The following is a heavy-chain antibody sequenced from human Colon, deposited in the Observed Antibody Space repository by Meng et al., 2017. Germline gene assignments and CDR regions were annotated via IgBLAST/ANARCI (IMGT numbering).Heavy chain of an antibody. CDR2: INPSGGST. Sequence: ASVKVSCKASGYTFTSYYMRWVRQAPGQGLEWMGIINPSGGSTSYAQKFQGRVTMTRDTSTSTVYMELSSLRSEDTAVYYCARDSIRVYYFDYWGQGTLVTVSS. CDR3: ARDSIRVYYFDY. J-gene: IGHJ4*02. CDR1: GYTFTSYY. D-gene: IGHD2-8*01. V-gene: IGHV1-46*01.